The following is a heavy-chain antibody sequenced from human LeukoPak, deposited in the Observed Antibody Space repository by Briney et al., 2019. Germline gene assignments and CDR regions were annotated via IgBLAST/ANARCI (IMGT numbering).Heavy chain of an antibody. D-gene: IGHD1-26*01. V-gene: IGHV4-38-2*01. J-gene: IGHJ5*02. CDR3: ARGSGSSDWFDP. CDR2: IYHSGST. Sequence: PSETLSLTCAVSGYSISSGYYWGWIRQPPGKGLEWIGSIYHSGSTYYNPSLKSRVTISVDRSKNQFSLKLSSVTAADTAVYYCARGSGSSDWFDPWGQGTLVTVSS. CDR1: GYSISSGYY.